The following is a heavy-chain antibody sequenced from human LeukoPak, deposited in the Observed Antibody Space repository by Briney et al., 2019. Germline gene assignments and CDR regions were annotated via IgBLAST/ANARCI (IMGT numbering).Heavy chain of an antibody. CDR3: ARSGNVGSAYPPPDY. D-gene: IGHD3-16*01. CDR1: SYSISIGYY. J-gene: IGHJ4*02. Sequence: SETLSLTCTVSSYSISIGYYWGWIRHPPGTGLGWIGSIYHSGITFYQPSLKRRVTISIDTYKNKFSLKLNSVSAADTAIYYCARSGNVGSAYPPPDYWGQGTLVTVSS. V-gene: IGHV4-38-2*02. CDR2: IYHSGIT.